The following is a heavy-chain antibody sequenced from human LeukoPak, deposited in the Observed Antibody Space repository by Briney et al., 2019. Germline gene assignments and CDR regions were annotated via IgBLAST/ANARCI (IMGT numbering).Heavy chain of an antibody. D-gene: IGHD2/OR15-2a*01. CDR1: GYSFTGYY. Sequence: ASVKVSCKASGYSFTGYYMHWVRQAPGQGLEWMGRINPNSGGTNYAQKFQGRVTMTRDTSISTAYMEMSRLRSDDTAVYYCHFSDDAFDVWGQGTMVTVSS. J-gene: IGHJ3*01. CDR3: HFSDDAFDV. V-gene: IGHV1-2*06. CDR2: INPNSGGT.